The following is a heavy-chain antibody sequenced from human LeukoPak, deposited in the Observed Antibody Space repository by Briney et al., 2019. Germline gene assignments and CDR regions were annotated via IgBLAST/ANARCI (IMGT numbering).Heavy chain of an antibody. CDR2: IYYSGST. D-gene: IGHD6-19*01. J-gene: IGHJ4*02. CDR3: ARAFSSSLFDY. V-gene: IGHV4-61*01. Sequence: PSETLSLTCTVSGGSVDSGSYYWNWIRQPPGKGLEWIGYIYYSGSTNYNPSLKSRVSISVDTSKNQFSLKLSSVTAADTAVYYCARAFSSSLFDYWGQGTLVTVSS. CDR1: GGSVDSGSYY.